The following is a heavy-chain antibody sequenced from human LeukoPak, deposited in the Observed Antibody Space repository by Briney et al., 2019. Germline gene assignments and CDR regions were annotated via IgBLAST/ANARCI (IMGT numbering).Heavy chain of an antibody. CDR3: AKDRCSNGVGCYYYYMDV. J-gene: IGHJ6*03. D-gene: IGHD2-8*01. Sequence: GGSLRLSCAASRFTFSSYGMHWVRQAPGKGLEWVAYIQYDGSNEQYADSVKGRFSISRDSFKNILYLQMNSLRAEDTAVYYCAKDRCSNGVGCYYYYMDVWGKGTTVTISS. V-gene: IGHV3-30*02. CDR1: RFTFSSYG. CDR2: IQYDGSNE.